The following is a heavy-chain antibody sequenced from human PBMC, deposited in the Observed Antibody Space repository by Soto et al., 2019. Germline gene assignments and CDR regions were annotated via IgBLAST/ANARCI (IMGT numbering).Heavy chain of an antibody. Sequence: PSETLSLTCTVSGGSISSYYWSWIRQPPGKGLEWIGYIYYSGSTNYNPSLKSRVTISVDTSKNQFSLKLSSVTAADTAVYYCARGDYYGSGTYDYWGQGTLVTVSS. V-gene: IGHV4-59*01. CDR1: GGSISSYY. J-gene: IGHJ4*02. D-gene: IGHD3-10*01. CDR3: ARGDYYGSGTYDY. CDR2: IYYSGST.